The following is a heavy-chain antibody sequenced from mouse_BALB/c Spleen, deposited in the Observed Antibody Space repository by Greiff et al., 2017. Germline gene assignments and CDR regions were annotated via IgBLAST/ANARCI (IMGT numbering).Heavy chain of an antibody. J-gene: IGHJ4*01. Sequence: DVMLVESGGGLVKPGGSLKLSCAASGFTFTDYYMYWVRQTPEKRLEWVGTISDGGSDTYYPDSVKGRFTISIDNANNNLYLQLSSLKTEDTAMYYCARCAYDYDGMDYWGQGTSVTVSS. CDR2: ISDGGSDT. V-gene: IGHV5-4*02. D-gene: IGHD2-10*02. CDR3: ARCAYDYDGMDY. CDR1: GFTFTDYY.